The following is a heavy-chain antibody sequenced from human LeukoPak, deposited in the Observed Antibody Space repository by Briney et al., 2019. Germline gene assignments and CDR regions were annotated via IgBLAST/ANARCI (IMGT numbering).Heavy chain of an antibody. J-gene: IGHJ3*02. Sequence: PGGSLKLSCTASGFTFSLHEMTWVRQAPGKGLEWVSALSASGGGTFYAPSVKGRFTISRDNSKNTVSLQMNSLRAEDTALYYCATVLHTSMTTWAAFDTWGQGTMVTVSS. CDR3: ATVLHTSMTTWAAFDT. D-gene: IGHD5-18*01. CDR2: LSASGGGT. V-gene: IGHV3-23*01. CDR1: GFTFSLHE.